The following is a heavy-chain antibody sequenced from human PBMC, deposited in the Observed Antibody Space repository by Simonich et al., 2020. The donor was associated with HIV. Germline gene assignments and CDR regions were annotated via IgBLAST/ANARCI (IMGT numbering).Heavy chain of an antibody. CDR2: IDLIGST. CDR3: YGDYGEYYFDH. D-gene: IGHD4-17*01. J-gene: IGHJ4*02. Sequence: QVQLQESGPGLVKPSETLSLTCAVSGYSISSVYYWGWIRQPPGKGLDWIGRIDLIGSTYYNPSLKGRVTISVDTSKNQFSLKMSSLTAADTAVYYCYGDYGEYYFDHWSQGTLVTVSS. CDR1: GYSISSVYY. V-gene: IGHV4-38-2*01.